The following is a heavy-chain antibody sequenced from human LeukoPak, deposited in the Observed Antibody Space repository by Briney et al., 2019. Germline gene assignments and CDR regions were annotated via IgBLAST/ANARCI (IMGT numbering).Heavy chain of an antibody. J-gene: IGHJ4*02. D-gene: IGHD1-1*01. CDR3: ASRERRSRYPDY. Sequence: PSETLSLTCTVSGGSISSGSYYWSWIRQPAGKGLEWIGRIYTSGSTNYNPSLKSRVTISVDTSKNQFSLKLSSVTAADTAVYYCASRERRSRYPDYWGQGTLVTVSS. V-gene: IGHV4-61*02. CDR2: IYTSGST. CDR1: GGSISSGSYY.